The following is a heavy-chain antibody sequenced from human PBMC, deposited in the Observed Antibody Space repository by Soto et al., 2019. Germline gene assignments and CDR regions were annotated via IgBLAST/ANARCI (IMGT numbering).Heavy chain of an antibody. Sequence: GGSLRLSCAASGFNFGPFWMHWVRQAPGKGLVWVSHINSDGSTIVYADSVKGRFTISRDNSKNTLYLQMNSLRADDTAVYYCARGNYGGFDYWGQGTLVTVSS. CDR3: ARGNYGGFDY. V-gene: IGHV3-74*01. CDR2: INSDGSTI. CDR1: GFNFGPFW. D-gene: IGHD4-17*01. J-gene: IGHJ4*02.